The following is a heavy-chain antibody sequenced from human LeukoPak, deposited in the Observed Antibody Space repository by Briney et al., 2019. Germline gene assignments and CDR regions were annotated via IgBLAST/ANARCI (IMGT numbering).Heavy chain of an antibody. J-gene: IGHJ4*02. D-gene: IGHD2-15*01. CDR2: INGDGSRT. CDR1: GFTFSSYW. Sequence: GGSLRLSCAASGFTFSSYWMHWVRQAPGKGLVWVSHINGDGSRTNYADSVKGRFTISRDNAKNTLYLQMNSLRDEDTAMYFCARDRGYCIDCWGQGTLVTVSS. CDR3: ARDRGYCIDC. V-gene: IGHV3-74*01.